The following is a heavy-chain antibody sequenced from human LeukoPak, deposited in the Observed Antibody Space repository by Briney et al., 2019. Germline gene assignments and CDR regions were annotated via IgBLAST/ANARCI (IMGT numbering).Heavy chain of an antibody. CDR2: IYYSGST. J-gene: IGHJ4*02. CDR1: GGSISSSNYY. D-gene: IGHD3-22*01. CDR3: ATSYYYDSSGYRILDY. Sequence: SETLSLTCTVSGGSISSSNYYWGWIRQPPGKGLEWIGSIYYSGSTYYNPSLKSRVTIFVDTSKNQFSLKLSSVPAADTAVYYCATSYYYDSSGYRILDYWGQGTLVTVSS. V-gene: IGHV4-39*01.